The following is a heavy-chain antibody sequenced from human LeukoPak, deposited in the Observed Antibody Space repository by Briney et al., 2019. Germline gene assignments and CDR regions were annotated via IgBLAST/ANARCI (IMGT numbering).Heavy chain of an antibody. CDR3: TRERVWYSSSRYDY. D-gene: IGHD6-13*01. CDR1: GFTLSSYW. CDR2: ISSSSSYI. J-gene: IGHJ4*02. Sequence: GGSLRLSCAASGFTLSSYWMSWVRQAPGKGLEWVSSISSSSSYIYYADSVKGRFTISRDNAKNSLYLQMNGLRDEDTAVYYCTRERVWYSSSRYDYWGQGTRVTVSS. V-gene: IGHV3-21*04.